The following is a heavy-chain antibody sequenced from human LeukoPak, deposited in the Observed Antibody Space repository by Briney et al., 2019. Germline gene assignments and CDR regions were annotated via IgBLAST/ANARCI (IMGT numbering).Heavy chain of an antibody. D-gene: IGHD1-26*01. CDR2: INPNSGGT. J-gene: IGHJ4*02. Sequence: ASVKVSCKASGYTFTGYYMHWVRQAPGQGLEWMGWINPNSGGTNYTQKFQGGVTMTRDTSISTAYMELSRLRSDDTAVYYCARDSGSYYGLADYWGQGTLVTVSS. CDR1: GYTFTGYY. CDR3: ARDSGSYYGLADY. V-gene: IGHV1-2*02.